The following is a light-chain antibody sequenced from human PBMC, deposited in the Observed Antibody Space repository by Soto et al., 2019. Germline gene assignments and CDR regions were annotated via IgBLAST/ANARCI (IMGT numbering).Light chain of an antibody. CDR1: QSVSSSY. J-gene: IGKJ2*01. V-gene: IGKV3-20*01. CDR3: HQYGSSPMYT. Sequence: EIVLTQSPGTLSLSPGERATLSCRASQSVSSSYLAWYQQKPGQAPRLLIYGASSRATGIPDRFSGSGSGTDFTRTISSLEPEDFAVYYCHQYGSSPMYTFGQGTKREIK. CDR2: GAS.